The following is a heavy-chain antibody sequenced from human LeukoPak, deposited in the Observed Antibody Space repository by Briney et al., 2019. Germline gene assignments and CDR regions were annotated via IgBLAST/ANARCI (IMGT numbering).Heavy chain of an antibody. Sequence: GGSLRLSCEASGFTFSNYSMNWVRQAPGKGLEWVSYIRSSSTTIYYADSVKGRFTISRDNAKNSLYLQMNSLRAEDTAVYYCAREFYGVDYWGQGTLVTVSS. J-gene: IGHJ4*02. CDR3: AREFYGVDY. CDR2: IRSSSTTI. D-gene: IGHD4/OR15-4a*01. CDR1: GFTFSNYS. V-gene: IGHV3-48*01.